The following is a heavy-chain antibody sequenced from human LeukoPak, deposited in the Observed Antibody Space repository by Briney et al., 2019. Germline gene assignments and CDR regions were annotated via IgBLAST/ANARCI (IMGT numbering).Heavy chain of an antibody. CDR3: ARDEYYYDSSGYYSVY. J-gene: IGHJ4*02. V-gene: IGHV4-4*07. D-gene: IGHD3-22*01. Sequence: SETLSLTCTVSGGSISSYYWSWIRQPAGKGLEWIGRIYTSGSTNYNPSLKSRVTMSVDTSKNQFSLKLSSVTAADTAVYYCARDEYYYDSSGYYSVYWGQGTLVTVSS. CDR2: IYTSGST. CDR1: GGSISSYY.